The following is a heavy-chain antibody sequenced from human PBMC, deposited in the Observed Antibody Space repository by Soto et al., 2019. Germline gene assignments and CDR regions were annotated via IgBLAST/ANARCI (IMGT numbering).Heavy chain of an antibody. D-gene: IGHD3-22*01. V-gene: IGHV1-69*12. CDR1: GGTFSSYA. CDR2: IIPIFRTP. CDR3: ARDKDRLQLGGNYYYIMDV. Sequence: QVQLVQSGAEVKKPGSSVKVSCKASGGTFSSYAISWVRQAPGQGLEGMGGIIPIFRTPDYAQKLQGRVTITADESANTAYMELRILRSADTAVYYCARDKDRLQLGGNYYYIMDVWGQGTTVTVSS. J-gene: IGHJ6*02.